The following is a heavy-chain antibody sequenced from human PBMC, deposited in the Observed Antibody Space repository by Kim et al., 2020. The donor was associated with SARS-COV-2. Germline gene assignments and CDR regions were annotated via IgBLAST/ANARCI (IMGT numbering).Heavy chain of an antibody. CDR3: ARDSLVPAATDYYYDMDV. V-gene: IGHV1-69*13. D-gene: IGHD2-2*01. CDR2: IIPIFRTP. J-gene: IGHJ6*02. Sequence: SVKVSCKASGGTFSTYAISWVRQAPGQGLEWMGGIIPIFRTPNYAQKFQGRVTISADESTSTAFMELSALRSEDTAVYYCARDSLVPAATDYYYDMDVWGQGTTVTVSS. CDR1: GGTFSTYA.